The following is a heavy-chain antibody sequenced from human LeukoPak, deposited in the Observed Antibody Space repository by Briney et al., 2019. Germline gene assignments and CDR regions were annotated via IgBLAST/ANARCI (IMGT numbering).Heavy chain of an antibody. CDR2: ITPIFGTP. J-gene: IGHJ6*03. V-gene: IGHV1-69*13. D-gene: IGHD3-10*01. CDR3: ARGNTMFRGVIWGNYYYYYMDV. Sequence: SVKVSCKASGYTFTSYAISWVRQAPGQGLEWMGGITPIFGTPNYAQKFQGRVTITADESTSTAYMELSSLRSEDTAVYYCARGNTMFRGVIWGNYYYYYMDVWGKGTTVTISS. CDR1: GYTFTSYA.